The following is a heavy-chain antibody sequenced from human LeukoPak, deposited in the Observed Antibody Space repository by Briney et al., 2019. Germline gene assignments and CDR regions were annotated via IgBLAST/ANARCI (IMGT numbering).Heavy chain of an antibody. Sequence: KPGGSLRLSCAASGFTFTSYTMNWVRQAPGKGLEWVSSITGSSGYISYADSVKGRFTISRANAKNSLYLQMNSLRGEDTAMYYCATTGHCCSSSCAIDYWGQGTLVSVSS. V-gene: IGHV3-21*01. CDR1: GFTFTSYT. CDR3: ATTGHCCSSSCAIDY. D-gene: IGHD2-2*01. J-gene: IGHJ4*02. CDR2: ITGSSGYI.